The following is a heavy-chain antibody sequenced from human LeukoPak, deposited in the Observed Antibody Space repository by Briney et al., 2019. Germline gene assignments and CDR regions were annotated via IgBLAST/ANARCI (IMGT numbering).Heavy chain of an antibody. CDR2: ISAYNGNT. CDR1: GYTFTSYG. CDR3: ARLYYDFWSGYLYYYYYMDV. J-gene: IGHJ6*03. D-gene: IGHD3-3*01. Sequence: ASVKVSCKASGYTFTSYGISWVRQAPGQGLEWMGWISAYNGNTNYAQKLQGRVTMTTDTSTSTAYMELRSLRSDDTAVYYCARLYYDFWSGYLYYYYYMDVWGKGTTVTVSS. V-gene: IGHV1-18*01.